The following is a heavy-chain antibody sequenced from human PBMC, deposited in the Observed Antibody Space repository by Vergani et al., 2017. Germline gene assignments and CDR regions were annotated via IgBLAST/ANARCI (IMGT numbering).Heavy chain of an antibody. CDR2: VNFVTGAA. CDR3: ARSIGYCTRGSGRPCYLDL. J-gene: IGHJ4*02. CDR1: GYIFKNYY. V-gene: IGHV1-46*02. D-gene: IGHD2-8*01. Sequence: QVQLVQSGAAVKKPGASAKVSCTASGYIFKNYYMHWLRLAPGQGFQWMGVVNFVTGAATSPQTFEGRITMTRDTSTATFYMDLSSLKYEDTAIYCCARSIGYCTRGSGRPCYLDLWGQGTLVTVSS.